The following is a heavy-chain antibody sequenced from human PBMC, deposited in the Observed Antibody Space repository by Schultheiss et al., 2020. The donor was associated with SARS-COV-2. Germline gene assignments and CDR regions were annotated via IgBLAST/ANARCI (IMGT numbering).Heavy chain of an antibody. V-gene: IGHV3-74*01. J-gene: IGHJ6*03. CDR2: INSDGSST. CDR3: ARSTVTTHRRHYYYMDV. Sequence: GESLKISCAASGFTFSSYWMHWVRQAPGKGLVWVSRINSDGSSTSYADSVKGRFTISRDNAKNTLYLQMNSLRAEDTAVYYCARSTVTTHRRHYYYMDVWGKGTTVTVSS. CDR1: GFTFSSYW. D-gene: IGHD4-17*01.